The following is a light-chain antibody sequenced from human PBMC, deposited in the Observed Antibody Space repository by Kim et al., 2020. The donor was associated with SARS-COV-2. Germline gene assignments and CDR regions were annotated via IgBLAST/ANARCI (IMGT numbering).Light chain of an antibody. CDR2: AAS. J-gene: IGKJ1*01. V-gene: IGKV1-39*01. Sequence: ASVGDRVTITCRASQSISSYLNWYQQKPGKAPKLLIYAASSLQSGVPSRFSGSGSGTDFTLIISSLQPEDFATYYCQQSYSTPGTFGQGTKVDIK. CDR3: QQSYSTPGT. CDR1: QSISSY.